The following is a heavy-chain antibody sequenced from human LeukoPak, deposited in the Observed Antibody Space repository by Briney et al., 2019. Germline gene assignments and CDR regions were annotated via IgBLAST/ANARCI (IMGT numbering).Heavy chain of an antibody. Sequence: SVKVSCKASGGTFSRYAISWVREAPGQGLEWMGGIIPLFGTANYAQKFQGRVTITADESTSTAYMELSSLRSEDTAVYCCARGGDIGVGGYFEYWGQGTLVTVSS. V-gene: IGHV1-69*01. J-gene: IGHJ4*02. CDR3: ARGGDIGVGGYFEY. D-gene: IGHD6-19*01. CDR2: IIPLFGTA. CDR1: GGTFSRYA.